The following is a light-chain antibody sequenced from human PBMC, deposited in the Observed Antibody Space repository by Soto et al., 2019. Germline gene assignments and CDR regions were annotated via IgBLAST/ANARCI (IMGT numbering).Light chain of an antibody. V-gene: IGLV4-69*02. J-gene: IGLJ3*02. CDR3: QTWGTRVHWM. CDR1: RGHSNYA. CDR2: INSDGSH. Sequence: QPVLTQSPSASASLGASVKLTCTLSRGHSNYAIAWHQQQPQKGPRFLMKINSDGSHIKGDGIPDRFSGSSSGAERYLTITSLQSEDEADSYCQTWGTRVHWMFGGGTKLTVL.